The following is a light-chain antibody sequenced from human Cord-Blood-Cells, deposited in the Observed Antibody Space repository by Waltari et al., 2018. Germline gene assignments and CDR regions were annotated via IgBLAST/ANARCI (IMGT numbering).Light chain of an antibody. V-gene: IGKV4-1*01. Sequence: DIVMTQSPDSLAVSLGERATINCKSSQSVLYSSNNKNYLAWYQRKPGQPPKLLIYWASPGEEGVAARFSGGGSGREFTRTSSSLQAEDVAVYDSQKYYSTPPTFGQGTKVEIK. CDR2: WAS. J-gene: IGKJ1*01. CDR1: QSVLYSSNNKNY. CDR3: QKYYSTPPT.